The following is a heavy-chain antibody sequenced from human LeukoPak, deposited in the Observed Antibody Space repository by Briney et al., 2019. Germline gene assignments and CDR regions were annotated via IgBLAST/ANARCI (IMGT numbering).Heavy chain of an antibody. Sequence: GGSLRLSCAASGFTFDDYAMPWVRQAPGKGLEWVSGISWNSGSIGYADSVKGRFTISRDNAKNSLYLQMNSLRAEDTALYYCAKDIDGYNSGRFDYWGQGTLVTVSS. V-gene: IGHV3-9*01. D-gene: IGHD5-24*01. CDR2: ISWNSGSI. J-gene: IGHJ4*02. CDR1: GFTFDDYA. CDR3: AKDIDGYNSGRFDY.